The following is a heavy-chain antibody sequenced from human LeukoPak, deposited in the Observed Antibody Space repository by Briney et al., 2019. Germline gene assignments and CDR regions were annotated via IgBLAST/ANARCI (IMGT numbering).Heavy chain of an antibody. CDR2: IYYSGST. Sequence: SETLSLTCTVSGGSISSSSYYWGWIRQPPGKGLEWIGSIYYSGSTYYNPSLKSRVTISVDTSKNQFSLKLSSVTAADTAVYYCASCPGTTFGGVIVPYYFDYWGQGTLVTVSS. CDR1: GGSISSSSYY. J-gene: IGHJ4*02. CDR3: ASCPGTTFGGVIVPYYFDY. D-gene: IGHD3-16*02. V-gene: IGHV4-39*01.